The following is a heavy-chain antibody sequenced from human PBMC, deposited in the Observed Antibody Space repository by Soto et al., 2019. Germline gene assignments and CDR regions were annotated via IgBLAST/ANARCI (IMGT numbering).Heavy chain of an antibody. D-gene: IGHD6-6*01. Sequence: PGGSLRLSCAASGFTFSSYAMHWVRQAPGKGLEYVSAISSNGGSTYYADSVKGRFTISRDNSKNTLYLQMGSLRAEDMAVYYCARSMSIAARRGFDYWGQGTLVTVSS. CDR1: GFTFSSYA. CDR2: ISSNGGST. J-gene: IGHJ4*02. CDR3: ARSMSIAARRGFDY. V-gene: IGHV3-64*02.